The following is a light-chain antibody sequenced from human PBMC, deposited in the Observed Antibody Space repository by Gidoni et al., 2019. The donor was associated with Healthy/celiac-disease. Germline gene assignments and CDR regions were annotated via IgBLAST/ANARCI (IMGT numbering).Light chain of an antibody. V-gene: IGKV1-39*01. CDR1: QSISSY. Sequence: DTQMTQSPSSLSASVGDRVTITCRASQSISSYLNWYQQKPGKAPKLLIYAASSLQSGVPSRFSGSGSGTDFTLTISSLQPEDFATYHCQQSYSTPYTFGQGTKLEIK. J-gene: IGKJ2*01. CDR3: QQSYSTPYT. CDR2: AAS.